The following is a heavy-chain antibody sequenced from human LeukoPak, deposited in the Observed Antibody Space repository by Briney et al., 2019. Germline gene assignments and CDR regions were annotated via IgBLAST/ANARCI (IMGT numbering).Heavy chain of an antibody. J-gene: IGHJ4*02. D-gene: IGHD1-26*01. CDR1: GGSFSGYY. CDR2: INHSGST. CDR3: ARPVGATYFDY. V-gene: IGHV4-34*01. Sequence: SETLSLTCAVYGGSFSGYYWSWIRQPPGKGLGWIGEINHSGSTNYNPSLKSRVTISVDTSKNQFSLKLSSVTAADTAVYYCARPVGATYFDYWGQGTLVTVSS.